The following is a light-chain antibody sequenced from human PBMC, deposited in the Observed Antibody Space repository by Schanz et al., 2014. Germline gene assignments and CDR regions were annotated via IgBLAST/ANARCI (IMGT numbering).Light chain of an antibody. V-gene: IGKV3-20*01. CDR1: QSVSSN. J-gene: IGKJ1*01. CDR3: QHYGTSSWT. CDR2: GAS. Sequence: EIVMTQSPATLSLSPGERATLSCRASQSVSSNLAWYQQRPGQAPRLLIYGASIRAIGIPDRFSGSGSGTGFTLTISRLEPEDFAVYYCQHYGTSSWTFGQGTKVEIK.